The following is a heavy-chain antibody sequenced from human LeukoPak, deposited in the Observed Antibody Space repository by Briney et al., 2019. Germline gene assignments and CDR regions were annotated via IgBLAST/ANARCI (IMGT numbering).Heavy chain of an antibody. Sequence: GASVKVSCKASGYTFTGYYMHWVRQAPGQGLEWMGWINPNSGGTNYAQKFQGRVTMTRDTSISTAYMELSRLRSDDTAVYYCARDGGGDYDPAGGDYWGQGTLVTVSS. CDR1: GYTFTGYY. J-gene: IGHJ4*02. V-gene: IGHV1-2*02. D-gene: IGHD4-17*01. CDR2: INPNSGGT. CDR3: ARDGGGDYDPAGGDY.